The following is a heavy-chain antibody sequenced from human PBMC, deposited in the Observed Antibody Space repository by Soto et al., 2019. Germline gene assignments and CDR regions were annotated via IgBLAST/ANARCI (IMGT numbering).Heavy chain of an antibody. CDR2: ISGSGGST. D-gene: IGHD6-19*01. CDR1: GFTFSSYA. CDR3: AKDGAYIAVAWGAASAFDI. J-gene: IGHJ3*02. Sequence: GGSLRLSCAASGFTFSSYAMSWVRQAPGKGLEWVSAISGSGGSTYYADSVKGRFTISRDNSKNTLYLQMNSLRAEDAAVYYCAKDGAYIAVAWGAASAFDIWGQGTMVTV. V-gene: IGHV3-23*01.